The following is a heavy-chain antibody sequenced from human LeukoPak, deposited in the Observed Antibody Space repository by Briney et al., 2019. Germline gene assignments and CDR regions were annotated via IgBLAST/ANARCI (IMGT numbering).Heavy chain of an antibody. Sequence: GGSLRLSCAASGFTFSSYWMHWVRQAPGKGLVWVSRINSDGSSTSYADSVKGRFTISRDNAKNTLYLQMNSLRAEDTAVYYCAKAFYYYGMDDWGQGTTVTVSS. CDR3: AKAFYYYGMDD. CDR1: GFTFSSYW. V-gene: IGHV3-74*01. J-gene: IGHJ6*02. CDR2: INSDGSST.